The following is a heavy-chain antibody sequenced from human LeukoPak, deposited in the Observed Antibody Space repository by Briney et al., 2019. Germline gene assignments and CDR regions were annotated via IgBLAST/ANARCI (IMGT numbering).Heavy chain of an antibody. CDR3: ARAVVGTPDY. V-gene: IGHV3-30-3*01. CDR2: ISYDGSNE. D-gene: IGHD4-23*01. CDR1: GFTFSSYA. J-gene: IGHJ4*02. Sequence: GGSLRLSCAASGFTFSSYAMHWVRQAPGKGLEWVAFISYDGSNEHYADSVKGRFTISRDNSKNTLYLQMNSLRAEDTAVYYCARAVVGTPDYWGQGTLVTVSS.